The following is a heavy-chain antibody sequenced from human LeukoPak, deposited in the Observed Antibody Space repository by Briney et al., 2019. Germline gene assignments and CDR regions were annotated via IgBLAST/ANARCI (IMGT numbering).Heavy chain of an antibody. V-gene: IGHV3-23*01. Sequence: GGSLSLSCAASGFSFSNYAMNWVRLAPGKGLEGVSRITGSGSSTYYADAVRGRFTISRDNSKSTLDLEINSLRADDTAVYYCAKSRSLGGNSPFDYWGHGTLVTVAS. CDR2: ITGSGSST. CDR3: AKSRSLGGNSPFDY. CDR1: GFSFSNYA. D-gene: IGHD2-21*01. J-gene: IGHJ4*01.